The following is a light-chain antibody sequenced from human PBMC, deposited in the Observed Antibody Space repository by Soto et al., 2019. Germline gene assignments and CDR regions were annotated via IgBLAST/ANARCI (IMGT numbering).Light chain of an antibody. J-gene: IGKJ5*01. CDR3: QQYGSSPAIT. CDR2: GAS. Sequence: EIVFTQSPSTLSLSPLQRSTLSCRASQSLSSSYLVWYQQKPGQAPRLLIYGASSRATGIPDRFSGSGSGTDFTLTISRLEPEDFAVYYCQQYGSSPAITFGQGTRLEI. V-gene: IGKV3-20*01. CDR1: QSLSSSY.